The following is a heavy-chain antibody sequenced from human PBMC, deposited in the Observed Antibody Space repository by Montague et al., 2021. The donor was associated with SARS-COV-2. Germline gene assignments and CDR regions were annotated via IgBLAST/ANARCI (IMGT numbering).Heavy chain of an antibody. V-gene: IGHV6-1*01. J-gene: IGHJ4*02. D-gene: IGHD3-16*01. CDR2: TYYKSKWYN. CDR1: GDSVSTNRAT. CDR3: ARVRMDGGSDY. Sequence: CAISGDSVSTNRATWNWNRQSPSRGLEWLGRTYYKSKWYNDYAVSVKSRIIINPDTSKNQFPLQLNSVTPEDTAVYYCARVRMDGGSDYWGQGTLVTVSS.